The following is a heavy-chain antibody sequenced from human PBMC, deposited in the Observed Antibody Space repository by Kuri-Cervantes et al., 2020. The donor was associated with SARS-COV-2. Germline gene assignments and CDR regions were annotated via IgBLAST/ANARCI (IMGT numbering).Heavy chain of an antibody. J-gene: IGHJ4*02. CDR1: GYTLTELS. CDR2: FDPEDGET. D-gene: IGHD3-22*01. CDR3: ASLGDYYDSSGYYSVDY. Sequence: ASVKVSCKVSGYTLTELSMHWVRQAPGKGLEWMGGFDPEDGETIYAQKFQGRVTMTEDTSTDTAYMELSSLRSEDTAVYYCASLGDYYDSSGYYSVDYWGQGTLVTVSS. V-gene: IGHV1-24*01.